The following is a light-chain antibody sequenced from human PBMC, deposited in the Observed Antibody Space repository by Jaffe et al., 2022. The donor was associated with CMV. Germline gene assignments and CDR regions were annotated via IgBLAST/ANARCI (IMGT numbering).Light chain of an antibody. V-gene: IGKV3-20*01. CDR2: DAS. J-gene: IGKJ1*01. CDR3: QPYFNSPVWT. CDR1: QSVDKY. Sequence: IVLTQSPGTLSLSPGERATLSCRASQSVDKYLAWYQQKPGQAPRLLVYDASTRATGIPDRFSGSGSGTEFTLTISRLEPEDFAVYFCQPYFNSPVWTFGQGTKVEIK.